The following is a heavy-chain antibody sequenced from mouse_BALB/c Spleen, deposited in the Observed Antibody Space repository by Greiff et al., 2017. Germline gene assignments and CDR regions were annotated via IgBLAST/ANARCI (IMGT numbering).Heavy chain of an antibody. V-gene: IGHV1-9*01. D-gene: IGHD2-2*01. Sequence: VQLQQSGAELMKPGASVKISCKATGYTFSSYWIEWVKQRPGHGLEWIGEILPGSGSTNYNEKFKGKATFTADTSSNTAYMQLSSLTSEDSAVYYCARDYGYDGEYYYAMDYWGQGTSVTVSS. CDR2: ILPGSGST. CDR3: ARDYGYDGEYYYAMDY. CDR1: GYTFSSYW. J-gene: IGHJ4*01.